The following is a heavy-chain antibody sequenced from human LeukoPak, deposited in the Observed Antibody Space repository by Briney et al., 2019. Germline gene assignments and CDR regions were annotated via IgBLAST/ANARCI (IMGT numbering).Heavy chain of an antibody. CDR1: GGSISSGDLH. V-gene: IGHV4-39*01. D-gene: IGHD4-11*01. CDR3: ARLSYRRFDY. CDR2: ISNSGST. J-gene: IGHJ4*02. Sequence: SETLSLICTVSGGSISSGDLHWGWIRQPPGKGLEWIGSISNSGSTYYNASLKSRVTISVDTSKNQFSLKLSSVTAADTAVYYCARLSYRRFDYWGQGNLVTVSS.